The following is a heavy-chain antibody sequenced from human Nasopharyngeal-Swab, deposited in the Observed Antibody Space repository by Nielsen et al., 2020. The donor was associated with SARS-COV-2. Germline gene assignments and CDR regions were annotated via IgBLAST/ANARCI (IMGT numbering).Heavy chain of an antibody. D-gene: IGHD3-22*01. CDR1: GGSISSYY. J-gene: IGHJ4*02. V-gene: IGHV4-4*07. Sequence: SETLSLTCTVSGGSISSYYWSWIRQPAGKGLEWIGPIYTSGSTNYNPSLKSRVTMSVDTSKNQFSLKLSSVTAADTAVYYCARVDNYYDSSGYRQYYFDYWGQGTLVTVSS. CDR2: IYTSGST. CDR3: ARVDNYYDSSGYRQYYFDY.